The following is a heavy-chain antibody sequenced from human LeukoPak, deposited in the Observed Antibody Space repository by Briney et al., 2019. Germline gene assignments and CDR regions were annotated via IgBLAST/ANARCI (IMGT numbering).Heavy chain of an antibody. CDR1: GYTFTSYG. D-gene: IGHD2-2*01. CDR2: ISAYNGNT. CDR3: ARGRLSHCSSTSCYLGPAVW. Sequence: ASVKVSCKASGYTFTSYGISWVRQAPGQGLEWMGWISAYNGNTNYAQKLQGRVTMTTDTSTSTAYMELRSLRSDDTAVYYCARGRLSHCSSTSCYLGPAVWWGQGTLVTLSS. J-gene: IGHJ4*02. V-gene: IGHV1-18*01.